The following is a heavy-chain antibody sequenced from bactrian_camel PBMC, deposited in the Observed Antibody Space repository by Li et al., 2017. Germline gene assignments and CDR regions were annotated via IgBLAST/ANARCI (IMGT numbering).Heavy chain of an antibody. CDR2: INSGGSST. D-gene: IGHD6*01. CDR3: AKSASRTVVAASVD. J-gene: IGHJ4*01. V-gene: IGHV3S40*01. CDR1: FTFSMYV. Sequence: QLVESGGGLVQPGGSLRLSCGFTFSMYVMSWVRQAPGKGLEWVSAINSGGSSTYYADSVKGRFTISRDNAKNTVYLQLNSLKTEDTAMYYCAKSASRTVVAASVDWGQGTQVTVS.